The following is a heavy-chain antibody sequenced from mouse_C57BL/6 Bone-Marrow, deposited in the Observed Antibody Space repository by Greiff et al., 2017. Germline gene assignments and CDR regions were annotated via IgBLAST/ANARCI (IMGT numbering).Heavy chain of an antibody. CDR3: ARGWLRRFDY. Sequence: EVQLVESGPELVKPGASVKISCKASGYSFTGYYMNWVMQSPEKSLEWIGEINPSTGGTTYNQKFKAKATLTVDKSSSTAYMQLKSLTSEDSAVYYCARGWLRRFDYWGQGTTLTVSS. D-gene: IGHD2-2*01. CDR2: INPSTGGT. V-gene: IGHV1-42*01. CDR1: GYSFTGYY. J-gene: IGHJ2*01.